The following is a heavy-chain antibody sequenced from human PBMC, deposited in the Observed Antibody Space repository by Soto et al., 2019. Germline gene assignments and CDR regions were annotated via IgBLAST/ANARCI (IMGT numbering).Heavy chain of an antibody. Sequence: EVQLLESGGGLVQPGGSLRLSCAVSGFSLSNYTMSWVRQAPGKGLEWVSGIRGSGDRTSYADSVRGRFTISRDNSRKTLFLQMSRLGLVDTATYHCGVNWGVWGQGTTVSVSS. CDR2: IRGSGDRT. CDR3: GVNWGV. J-gene: IGHJ6*02. V-gene: IGHV3-23*01. CDR1: GFSLSNYT. D-gene: IGHD3-16*01.